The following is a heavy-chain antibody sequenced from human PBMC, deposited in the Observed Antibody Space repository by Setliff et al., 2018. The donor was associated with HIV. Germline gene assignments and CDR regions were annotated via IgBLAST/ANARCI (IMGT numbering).Heavy chain of an antibody. Sequence: SETLSLTCSVSGGSISSYHWSWIRQSPGKGLEWIGYIHISGRTNYNPSLKSRVNISVDTTKNQCSLKLSSVTAADTAVYYCARPRAGFLRVAFDLWGQGTMVTVSS. D-gene: IGHD3-10*01. CDR2: IHISGRT. V-gene: IGHV4-59*08. CDR1: GGSISSYH. J-gene: IGHJ3*01. CDR3: ARPRAGFLRVAFDL.